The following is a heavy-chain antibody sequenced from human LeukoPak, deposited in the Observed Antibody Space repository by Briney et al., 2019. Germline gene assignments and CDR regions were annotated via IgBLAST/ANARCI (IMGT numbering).Heavy chain of an antibody. CDR2: VRSSGSPI. V-gene: IGHV3-48*02. Sequence: GGSLRLSCAASGFTFSSYSMNWVRQAPGKGLEWVSYVRSSGSPIYYADSVRGRFTISRDNAKNSLYLQMNSLRDEDTAVYYCVRDPDALDFWGQGTPVTVSS. CDR1: GFTFSSYS. CDR3: VRDPDALDF. J-gene: IGHJ4*02.